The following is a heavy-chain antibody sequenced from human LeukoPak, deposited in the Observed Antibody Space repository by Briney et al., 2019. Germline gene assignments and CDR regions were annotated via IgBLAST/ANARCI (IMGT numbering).Heavy chain of an antibody. V-gene: IGHV3-48*01. D-gene: IGHD5-12*01. Sequence: GGSLRLSCAVSGFTFSSYSMNWVRQGPGKWLEWVSYISSSSSTIYYADSVKGRFTISRDNAKNSLYLQMNSLRAEDTAVYYCASGAEGYVFDPWGQGTLVTVSS. J-gene: IGHJ5*02. CDR3: ASGAEGYVFDP. CDR1: GFTFSSYS. CDR2: ISSSSSTI.